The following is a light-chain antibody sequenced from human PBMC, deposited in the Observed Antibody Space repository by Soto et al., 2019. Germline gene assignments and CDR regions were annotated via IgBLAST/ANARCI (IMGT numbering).Light chain of an antibody. J-gene: IGLJ1*01. CDR1: TSNIGADYD. V-gene: IGLV1-40*01. CDR2: GSS. Sequence: QSVLTQPPSVSGAPGQRVTISCTGSTSNIGADYDVHWYQQHPGTAPKLLIYGSSDRPSGVPDRFSGSKSGTSASLAITGLQAEDEADYYCQSYDSSLINYVFGTGTKVTVL. CDR3: QSYDSSLINYV.